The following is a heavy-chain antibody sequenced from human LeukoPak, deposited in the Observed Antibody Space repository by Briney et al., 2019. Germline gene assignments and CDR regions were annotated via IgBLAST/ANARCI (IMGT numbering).Heavy chain of an antibody. CDR1: GFTFHTSA. V-gene: IGHV1-58*02. D-gene: IGHD3-3*01. CDR2: IVLGSGNT. J-gene: IGHJ5*02. Sequence: GTSVKVSCKASGFTFHTSAMQWVRQARGQRLEWIGWIVLGSGNTVYSHKFHDRVIITRDMSTSTVYMELDSLGSEGTAVYYCAAQRGVSLHDFWSTRLFDPWGQGTLVTVSS. CDR3: AAQRGVSLHDFWSTRLFDP.